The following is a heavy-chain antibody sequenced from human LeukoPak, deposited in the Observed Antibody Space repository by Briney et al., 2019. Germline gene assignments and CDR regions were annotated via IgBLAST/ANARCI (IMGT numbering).Heavy chain of an antibody. CDR1: GFTFSSYG. CDR3: EKVAYDILTGVLEYYFDY. Sequence: GGSLRLSCAASGFTFSSYGMHWVRQAPGKGLEWVAFIRYDGSNKYYADSVKGRFTISRDNSKHTLYLQMNSLRAEDTAVYYCEKVAYDILTGVLEYYFDYWGQGTLVTVSS. D-gene: IGHD3-9*01. J-gene: IGHJ4*02. V-gene: IGHV3-30*02. CDR2: IRYDGSNK.